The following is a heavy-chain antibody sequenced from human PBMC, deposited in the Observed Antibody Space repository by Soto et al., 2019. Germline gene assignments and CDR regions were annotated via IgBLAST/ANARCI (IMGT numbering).Heavy chain of an antibody. CDR2: IYYSGGT. J-gene: IGHJ5*02. CDR1: GGSISSYY. CDR3: TREQSDDNYFDP. D-gene: IGHD6-19*01. V-gene: IGHV4-59*01. Sequence: SETLSLTCTVSGGSISSYYWSWIRQPPGKGLEWIGYIYYSGGTNYNPSLKSRVTISLDKSKSQFSLRLISVTAADTAVYYCTREQSDDNYFDPWGQGTLVTVSS.